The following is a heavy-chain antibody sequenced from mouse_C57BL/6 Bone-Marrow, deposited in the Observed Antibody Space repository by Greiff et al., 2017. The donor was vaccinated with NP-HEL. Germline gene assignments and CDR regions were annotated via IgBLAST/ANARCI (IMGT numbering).Heavy chain of an antibody. J-gene: IGHJ4*01. D-gene: IGHD1-1*01. CDR3: AREGNYGSSPHYYAMDY. V-gene: IGHV1-19*01. CDR2: INPYNGGT. Sequence: EVQLQQSGPVLVKPGASVKMSCKASGYTFPDYYMNWVKQSHGKSLEWIGVINPYNGGTSYNQKFKGKATLTVDKSSSTAYMELNSLTSEDSAVYYCAREGNYGSSPHYYAMDYWGQGTSVTVSS. CDR1: GYTFPDYY.